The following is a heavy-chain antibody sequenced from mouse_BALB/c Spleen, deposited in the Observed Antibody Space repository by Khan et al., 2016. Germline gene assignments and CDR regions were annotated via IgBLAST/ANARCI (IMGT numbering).Heavy chain of an antibody. V-gene: IGHV5-6*01. CDR1: GFTFSSYG. D-gene: IGHD1-1*01. Sequence: EVELVESGGDLVKPGGSLKLSCAASGFTFSSYGMSWVRQNPDKRLEWVATINTGGSYTSSPDSVKGRFTISRANDKNTLYPQMSSLKSEDTTMYYCSRHHYYCSGSPYFFDYWGQGTTLTVSS. CDR3: SRHHYYCSGSPYFFDY. J-gene: IGHJ2*01. CDR2: INTGGSYT.